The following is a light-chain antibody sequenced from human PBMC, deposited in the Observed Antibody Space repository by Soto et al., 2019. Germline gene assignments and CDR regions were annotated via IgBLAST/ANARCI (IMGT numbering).Light chain of an antibody. V-gene: IGKV3-15*01. CDR2: GPS. J-gene: IGKJ5*01. CDR3: QQYNNWRIT. CDR1: QSVSSSY. Sequence: EIVLTQSPGTLSLSPGERATVSCRASQSVSSSYLAWHQQRPGQAARLHLCGPSTRATGIPARFSGSGSGTEFTLTISSLQSEDFAVYYCQQYNNWRITFGQGTRLEIK.